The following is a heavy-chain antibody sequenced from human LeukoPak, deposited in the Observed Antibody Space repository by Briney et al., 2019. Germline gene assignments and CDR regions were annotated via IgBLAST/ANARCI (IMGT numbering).Heavy chain of an antibody. CDR2: IYYSGST. J-gene: IGHJ3*02. V-gene: IGHV4-39*01. Sequence: SETLSLTCTVSGGSISSSSYYWGWIRQPPGKGLEWVGSIYYSGSTYYNPSLKSRVTISVDTSKNQFSLKLSSVTAADTAVYYCARVPHYDFWSGYIRGGAFDIWGQGTMVTVSS. CDR1: GGSISSSSYY. D-gene: IGHD3-3*01. CDR3: ARVPHYDFWSGYIRGGAFDI.